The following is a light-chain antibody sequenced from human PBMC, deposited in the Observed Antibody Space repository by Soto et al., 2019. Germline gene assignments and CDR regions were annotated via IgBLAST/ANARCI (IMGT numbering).Light chain of an antibody. Sequence: SVLTQPASVSGSPGQSITISCTGTRSDVGGYNYVSWYQQHPGKAPKLMIYEVSNRPSGVSNRFSGSKSGNTASLTISGLQAEDEADYYCSSYTSRSTPRGFGAGTKVTVL. CDR2: EVS. V-gene: IGLV2-14*01. J-gene: IGLJ1*01. CDR3: SSYTSRSTPRG. CDR1: RSDVGGYNY.